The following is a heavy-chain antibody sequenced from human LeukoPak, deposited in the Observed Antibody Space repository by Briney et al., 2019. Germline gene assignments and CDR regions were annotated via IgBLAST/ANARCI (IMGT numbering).Heavy chain of an antibody. CDR1: GGSFSGYY. V-gene: IGHV4-34*01. D-gene: IGHD3-22*01. J-gene: IGHJ6*03. CDR3: ARGRQDLTMIVVVMTAVSYYLDV. CDR2: MNPSGST. Sequence: SETLSLTCAVYGGSFSGYYWTWIRQTPEKGLEWIGEMNPSGSTSYNPSLKSRVTISVDTSKNQFSLKLSSVTAADTAVYYCARGRQDLTMIVVVMTAVSYYLDVWGKGTTVTLS.